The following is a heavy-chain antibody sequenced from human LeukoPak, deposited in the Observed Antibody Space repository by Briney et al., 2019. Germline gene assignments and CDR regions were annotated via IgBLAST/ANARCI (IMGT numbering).Heavy chain of an antibody. J-gene: IGHJ4*02. CDR1: GFTFDDYA. V-gene: IGHV3-9*01. Sequence: SLRLSCAASGFTFDDYAMHWVRQAPGKGLEWVSGISWNSGSIGYADSVKGRFTISRDNAKNSLYLQMNSLRAEDTAVYYCARGTYYYDSSGYPDYWGQGTLVTVSS. CDR2: ISWNSGSI. D-gene: IGHD3-22*01. CDR3: ARGTYYYDSSGYPDY.